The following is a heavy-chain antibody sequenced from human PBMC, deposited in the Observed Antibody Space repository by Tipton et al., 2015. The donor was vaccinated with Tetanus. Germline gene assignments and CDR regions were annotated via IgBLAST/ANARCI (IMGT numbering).Heavy chain of an antibody. CDR3: AREAGTYYYDSSGYPRGYFDY. CDR1: GFTFSSYG. Sequence: SLRLSCAASGFTFSSYGMHWVRQAPGKGLEWVAVIWYDGSNKYYADSVKGRFTISRDNSKNTLYLQMNSLRAEDTAVYYCAREAGTYYYDSSGYPRGYFDYWGQGTLVTVSS. J-gene: IGHJ4*02. CDR2: IWYDGSNK. D-gene: IGHD3-22*01. V-gene: IGHV3-33*01.